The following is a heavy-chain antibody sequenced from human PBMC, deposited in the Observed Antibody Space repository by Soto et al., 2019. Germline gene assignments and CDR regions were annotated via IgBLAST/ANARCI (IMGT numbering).Heavy chain of an antibody. Sequence: QVQLVQSGAEVKKPGSSVKVSCKASGGTFSSYAISWVRQAPGQGLDWMGGIIPIFGTANYAQKFQGRFRITADESTSTAYMELSSLRAEDTAVYYCAGAHGPYYDFWSGYFTWFDPWGQGTLVTVSS. CDR2: IIPIFGTA. J-gene: IGHJ5*02. CDR3: AGAHGPYYDFWSGYFTWFDP. D-gene: IGHD3-3*01. V-gene: IGHV1-69*01. CDR1: GGTFSSYA.